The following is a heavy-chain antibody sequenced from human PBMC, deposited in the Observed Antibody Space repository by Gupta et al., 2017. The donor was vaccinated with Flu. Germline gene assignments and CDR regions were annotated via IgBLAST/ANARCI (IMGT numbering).Heavy chain of an antibody. V-gene: IGHV3-48*03. Sequence: EVQLVESGGGLVQPGGSLRLSCVASGFTFSSYELNWVRQAPGKGLEWVSYISSSGSTIYYADSVKGRFTISRDNAKNSLYLQMNSLRAEDTAVYYCAREGSNYSYGMDVWGQGTTVTVAS. CDR3: AREGSNYSYGMDV. J-gene: IGHJ6*02. CDR1: GFTFSSYE. CDR2: ISSSGSTI. D-gene: IGHD4-4*01.